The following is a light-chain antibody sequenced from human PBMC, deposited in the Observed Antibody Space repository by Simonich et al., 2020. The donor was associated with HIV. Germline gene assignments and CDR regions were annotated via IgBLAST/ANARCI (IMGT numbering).Light chain of an antibody. Sequence: EIVMTQSPATLSVSPGERATLSCRASQSVSSNLAWYQQKPVQAPRLLIYGASTRATGIPARFSGSGSGTEFTLTISSMQSEDFAVYYCQQYNSWPPWTFGQGTKVEIK. J-gene: IGKJ1*01. CDR2: GAS. V-gene: IGKV3-15*01. CDR1: QSVSSN. CDR3: QQYNSWPPWT.